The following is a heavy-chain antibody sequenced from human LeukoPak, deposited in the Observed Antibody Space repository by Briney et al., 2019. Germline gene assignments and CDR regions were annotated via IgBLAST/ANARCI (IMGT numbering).Heavy chain of an antibody. CDR1: GFTFIIYA. J-gene: IGHJ4*02. CDR3: AKEYYDFWSGYYY. D-gene: IGHD3-3*01. CDR2: ISGSGGST. Sequence: GGSLRLSCAASGFTFIIYAMSWGRQAPGKGLEWVSAISGSGGSTYYADSLKGRFTISRDNSKNTLYLQMNRLRAEHTAVYYCAKEYYDFWSGYYYWGQGTLVTVSS. V-gene: IGHV3-23*01.